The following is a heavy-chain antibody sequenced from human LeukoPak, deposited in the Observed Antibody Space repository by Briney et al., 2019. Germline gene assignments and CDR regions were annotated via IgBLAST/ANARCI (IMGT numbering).Heavy chain of an antibody. CDR2: TSSSGGST. D-gene: IGHD3-10*01. Sequence: GGSLRLSSAASGFTCSSNAMSCVRQAPGKGLEWVSATSSSGGSTYYADSVKGRFTISRDNSKNTLYLQMNSLRAEDTAVYYCAKDRAGYYGSGSYSHYFDYWGQGTLVTVSS. CDR3: AKDRAGYYGSGSYSHYFDY. J-gene: IGHJ4*02. CDR1: GFTCSSNA. V-gene: IGHV3-23*01.